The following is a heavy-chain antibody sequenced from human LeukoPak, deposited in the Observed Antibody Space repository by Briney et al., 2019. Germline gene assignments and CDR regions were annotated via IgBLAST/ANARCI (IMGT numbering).Heavy chain of an antibody. CDR2: INPNSGGT. J-gene: IGHJ4*02. D-gene: IGHD5-18*01. CDR3: ARVGARYSSSLGY. CDR1: GYTFTGYY. Sequence: ASVQVSCKASGYTFTGYYMHWVRPAPGQGLEWMGWINPNSGGTNYAQKFQGWVTMTRDTSISAAYMELSRLRSDDTAVYYCARVGARYSSSLGYWGQGTLVTVSS. V-gene: IGHV1-2*04.